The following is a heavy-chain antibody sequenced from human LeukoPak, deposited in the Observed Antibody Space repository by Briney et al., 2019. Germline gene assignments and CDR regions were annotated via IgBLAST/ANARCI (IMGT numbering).Heavy chain of an antibody. V-gene: IGHV4-59*01. Sequence: KPSETLSLTCAVYGGSFSGYYWSWIRQPPGKGLEWIGYIYYSGSTNYNPSLKSRVTISVDTSKNQFSLKLSSVTAADTAVYYCASRYYDFWSGYYIDNYYYYMDVWGKGTTVTVSS. D-gene: IGHD3-3*01. CDR1: GGSFSGYY. CDR2: IYYSGST. CDR3: ASRYYDFWSGYYIDNYYYYMDV. J-gene: IGHJ6*03.